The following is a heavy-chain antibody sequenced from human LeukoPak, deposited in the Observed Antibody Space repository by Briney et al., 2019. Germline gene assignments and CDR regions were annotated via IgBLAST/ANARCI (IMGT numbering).Heavy chain of an antibody. CDR2: INHSGST. CDR3: ARDPEPDAFDI. V-gene: IGHV4-34*01. D-gene: IGHD1-14*01. Sequence: SETLSLTCAVYGGSFSGYYWSWIRQPRGKGLEWIGEINHSGSTNYNPSLKSRVTISVDTSKNQFSLKLSSVTAADTAVYYCARDPEPDAFDIWGQGTMVTVSS. J-gene: IGHJ3*02. CDR1: GGSFSGYY.